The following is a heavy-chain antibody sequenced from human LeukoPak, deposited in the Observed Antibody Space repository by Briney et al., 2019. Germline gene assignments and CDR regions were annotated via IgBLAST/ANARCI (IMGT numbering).Heavy chain of an antibody. CDR3: ARVTGPTSTMVRGVIIPAFDY. V-gene: IGHV3-53*01. CDR1: GVTVSNNY. CDR2: IYSGGST. D-gene: IGHD3-10*01. J-gene: IGHJ4*02. Sequence: AGGSLRLSCAASGVTVSNNYMSWVRQAPGKGLEWVSIIYSGGSTYYADSVKGRFTISRDNSKNTLYLQMNSLRAEDTAVYYCARVTGPTSTMVRGVIIPAFDYWGQGTLVTVSS.